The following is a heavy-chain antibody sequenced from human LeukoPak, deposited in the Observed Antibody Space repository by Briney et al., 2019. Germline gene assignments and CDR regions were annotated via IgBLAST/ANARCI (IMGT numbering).Heavy chain of an antibody. CDR1: GYTFTSYG. V-gene: IGHV1-18*01. CDR3: ARDDGDYYYYGMDV. Sequence: ASVKVSCKASGYTFTSYGISWVRQAPGQGLEWVGWISAYNGNTNYAQKLQGRVTMTTDTSTSTAYMELRSLRSDDTAVYYCARDDGDYYYYGMDVWGQGTTVTVSS. CDR2: ISAYNGNT. J-gene: IGHJ6*02. D-gene: IGHD4-17*01.